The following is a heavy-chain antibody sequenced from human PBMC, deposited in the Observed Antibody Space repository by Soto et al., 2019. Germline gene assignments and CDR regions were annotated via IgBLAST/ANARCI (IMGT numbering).Heavy chain of an antibody. Sequence: PGGSLRLSCAASGFTFSSYAMHWVRQAPGKGLEWVAVISYDGSNKYYADSVKGRFTISRDNSKNTLYLQMNSLRAEDTAVYYCARVTLSMVRGVPDYWGQGTLVTSPQ. CDR2: ISYDGSNK. J-gene: IGHJ4*02. D-gene: IGHD3-10*01. CDR1: GFTFSSYA. V-gene: IGHV3-30-3*01. CDR3: ARVTLSMVRGVPDY.